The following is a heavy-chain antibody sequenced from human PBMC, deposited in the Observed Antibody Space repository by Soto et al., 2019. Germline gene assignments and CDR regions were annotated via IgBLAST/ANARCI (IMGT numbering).Heavy chain of an antibody. CDR1: GFTFSSYD. Sequence: EVQLVESGGGLVQPGGSLRLSCAASGFTFSSYDMHWVRQATGKGLEWVSAIGTAGDTYYPGYVKGRFTISRENAKNSLYLQMNSLRAGDTAVYYCARGRGYCSSTSCLPAAFDIWGQGTMVTVSS. D-gene: IGHD2-2*03. CDR2: IGTAGDT. CDR3: ARGRGYCSSTSCLPAAFDI. V-gene: IGHV3-13*01. J-gene: IGHJ3*02.